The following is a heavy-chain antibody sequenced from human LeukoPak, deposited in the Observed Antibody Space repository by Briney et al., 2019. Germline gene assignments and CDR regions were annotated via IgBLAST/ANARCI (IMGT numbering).Heavy chain of an antibody. D-gene: IGHD6-13*01. V-gene: IGHV3-21*01. J-gene: IGHJ5*02. Sequence: GGSLRLSCAASGFTFSGYSMNWVGQAPGKGLEWVSSISSSSSYIYYADSVKGRFTISRDNAKNSLYLQMNSLRAEDTAVYYCARGFEGSSWYRWFDPWGQGTLVTVSS. CDR2: ISSSSSYI. CDR1: GFTFSGYS. CDR3: ARGFEGSSWYRWFDP.